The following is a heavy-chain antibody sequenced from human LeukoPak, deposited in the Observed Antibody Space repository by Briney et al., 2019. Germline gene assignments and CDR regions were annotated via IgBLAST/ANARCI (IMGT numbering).Heavy chain of an antibody. CDR1: GYTFTSYG. D-gene: IGHD5-12*01. Sequence: ASVKVSFKASGYTFTSYGISWVRQAPGQGLEWMGWISAYNGNTNYAQKLQGRVTMTTDTSTSTAYMELRSLRSDDTAVYYCARRPGYSGYDPNWFDPWGQGTLVTVSS. CDR2: ISAYNGNT. CDR3: ARRPGYSGYDPNWFDP. V-gene: IGHV1-18*04. J-gene: IGHJ5*02.